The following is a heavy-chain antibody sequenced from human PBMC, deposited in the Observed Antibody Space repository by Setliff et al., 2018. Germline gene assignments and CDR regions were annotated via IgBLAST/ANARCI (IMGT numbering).Heavy chain of an antibody. Sequence: GESLKISCAASGFSFSGSAVYWVRQASVKGLEWTGRIRGRTDNYATAYAASVRGRFTISRDDSKNTAYLQMNSLKTEDTAVYYCTFARDGYDVFDIWGQGTMVTVSS. CDR3: TFARDGYDVFDI. CDR1: GFSFSGSA. V-gene: IGHV3-73*01. CDR2: IRGRTDNYAT. D-gene: IGHD5-18*01. J-gene: IGHJ3*02.